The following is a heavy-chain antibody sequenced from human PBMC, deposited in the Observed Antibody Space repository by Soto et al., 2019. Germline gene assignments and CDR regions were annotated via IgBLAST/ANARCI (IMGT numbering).Heavy chain of an antibody. D-gene: IGHD3-9*01. CDR2: ISSNSSSI. V-gene: IGHV3-48*04. Sequence: GGSLRLSCAASGFTFSSYSMNWVRQAPGKGLEWVSYISSNSSSICYADSVKGRFTISRDNAKNTLYLQMNSLRAEDTAVYYCAREEHGDILTGYALSYWGQGTLVTVSS. J-gene: IGHJ4*02. CDR3: AREEHGDILTGYALSY. CDR1: GFTFSSYS.